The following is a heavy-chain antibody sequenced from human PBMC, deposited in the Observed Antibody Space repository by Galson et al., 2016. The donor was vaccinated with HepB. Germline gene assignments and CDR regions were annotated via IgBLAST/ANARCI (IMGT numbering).Heavy chain of an antibody. CDR1: GFRFSGYS. CDR2: ISYDGTKK. V-gene: IGHV3-30*18. Sequence: SLRLSCAASGFRFSGYSMTWVRQAPGKGLEWVSYISYDGTKKYYTDSVKGRFTISRDNTKDTLYLQMNSLRLEDQGMYLCVKDMATVDDFWGQGTLVVVSS. CDR3: VKDMATVDDF. D-gene: IGHD4-23*01. J-gene: IGHJ4*02.